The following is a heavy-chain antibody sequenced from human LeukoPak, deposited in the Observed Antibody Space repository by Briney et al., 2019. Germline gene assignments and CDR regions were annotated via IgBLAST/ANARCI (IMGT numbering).Heavy chain of an antibody. CDR1: GFTFSNYA. CDR3: ARAGPFDY. CDR2: ISSNGGST. Sequence: GRSLRLSCATSGFTFSNYAMHWVRQAPGKGLEYVSAISSNGGSTYYANSVKGRFTISRDNSKNTLYLQMGSLRAEDMAVYYCARAGPFDYWGQGTLVTVSS. J-gene: IGHJ4*02. V-gene: IGHV3-64*01.